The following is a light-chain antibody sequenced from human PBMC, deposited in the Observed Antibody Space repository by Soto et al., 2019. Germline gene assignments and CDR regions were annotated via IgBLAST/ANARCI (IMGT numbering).Light chain of an antibody. CDR3: QQRSNWLLT. CDR1: QSVSSY. V-gene: IGKV3-11*01. Sequence: VLTHSPATLALSPGERDTLSCRASQSVSSYLAWYQQKPGQAPRLLIYDASNSATGIPARFSGSGSGTDFTLTISSLEPEDFAVYYCQQRSNWLLTFVGGTKV. CDR2: DAS. J-gene: IGKJ4*01.